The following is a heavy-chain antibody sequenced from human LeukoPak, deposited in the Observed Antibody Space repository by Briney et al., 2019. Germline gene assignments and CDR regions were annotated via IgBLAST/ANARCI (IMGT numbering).Heavy chain of an antibody. CDR2: INPDGSGA. V-gene: IGHV3-7*03. Sequence: SGGSLGLSCAASGSNRPTPGITFDKSWMNWVRQATGKGLEWAAAINPDGSGAGYVDSVRGRFTISRDNTENSLYLQMNSLRAEDTAVYYCARDSAYKKFDYWGQGVLVTVSS. CDR3: ARDSAYKKFDY. D-gene: IGHD1-14*01. CDR1: GSNRPTPGITFDKSW. J-gene: IGHJ4*02.